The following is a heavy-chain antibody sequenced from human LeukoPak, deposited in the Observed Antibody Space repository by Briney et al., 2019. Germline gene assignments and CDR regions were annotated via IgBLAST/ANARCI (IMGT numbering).Heavy chain of an antibody. D-gene: IGHD6-19*01. CDR1: GFTFSSYW. Sequence: GGSLRLSCAASGFTFSSYWMHWVRQAPGKGLVWVSRINTDGSSTSYADSVKGRFTIPRDNAKNTLYLQMNSLRAEDTAVYYCARAVAGPEGWFDPWGQGTLVTVSS. J-gene: IGHJ5*02. V-gene: IGHV3-74*01. CDR2: INTDGSST. CDR3: ARAVAGPEGWFDP.